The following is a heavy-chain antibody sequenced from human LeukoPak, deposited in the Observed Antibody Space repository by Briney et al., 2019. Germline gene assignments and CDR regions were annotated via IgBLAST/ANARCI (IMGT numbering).Heavy chain of an antibody. V-gene: IGHV4-59*01. CDR3: GRVTDWNDLDY. D-gene: IGHD1-1*01. J-gene: IGHJ4*02. CDR2: IHSSGTT. Sequence: SETLSLTCTVSGASISHYYWSWIRQSPEKRLEWIGYIHSSGTTNYNPSLKSRATLSVDTSRNQFSLTLRSVTAADTAVYYCGRVTDWNDLDYWGQGTLDTVSS. CDR1: GASISHYY.